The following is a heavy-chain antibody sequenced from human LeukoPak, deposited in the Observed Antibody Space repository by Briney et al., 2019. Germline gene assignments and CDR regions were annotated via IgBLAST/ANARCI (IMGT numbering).Heavy chain of an antibody. CDR2: ISSSGHVT. CDR1: GFTFTSHS. J-gene: IGHJ4*02. V-gene: IGHV3-23*01. Sequence: AGGSLRLSCAASGFTFTSHSMSWVRQAPGKRLEWVSAISSSGHVTFYADSVKGRFTVSRDQSQNTLFLQMSSLRADDTAVYYCAKHRLPVAGSPSKNPTAYFEDWGQGILVTVSS. D-gene: IGHD6-19*01. CDR3: AKHRLPVAGSPSKNPTAYFED.